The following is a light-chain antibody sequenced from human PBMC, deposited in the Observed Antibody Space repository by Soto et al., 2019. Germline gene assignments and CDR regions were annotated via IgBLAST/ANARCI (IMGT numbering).Light chain of an antibody. CDR1: SSDVGGYNY. Sequence: QSALTQPASVSGSPGQSITISCTGTSSDVGGYNYVSWYQQHPGKAPKLLIYSNNQRPSGVPDRFSGSKSGTSASLAISGLQSEDEADYYCAAWDDSLNVRVFGGGTKLTVL. V-gene: IGLV2-14*01. CDR3: AAWDDSLNVRV. J-gene: IGLJ3*02. CDR2: SNN.